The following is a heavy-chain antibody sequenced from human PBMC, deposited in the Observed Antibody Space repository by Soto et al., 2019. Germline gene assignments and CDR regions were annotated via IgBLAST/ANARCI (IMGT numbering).Heavy chain of an antibody. CDR1: GFSFSTYA. CDR2: ISYDGGDK. CDR3: AKTISGSYLYYYGMDV. J-gene: IGHJ6*02. Sequence: QPGGSLRLSCAASGFSFSTYAMHWVRQAPGKGLVWLPIISYDGGDKYYVDSVKGRVTISRDNSNNTLYLQMNSMRPEDSALYYCAKTISGSYLYYYGMDVWGQGTTVTVSS. V-gene: IGHV3-30*18. D-gene: IGHD1-26*01.